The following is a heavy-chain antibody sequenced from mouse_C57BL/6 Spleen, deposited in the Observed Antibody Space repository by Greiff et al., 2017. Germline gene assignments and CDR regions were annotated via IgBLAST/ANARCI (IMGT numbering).Heavy chain of an antibody. CDR1: GFTFSDYY. V-gene: IGHV5-12*01. Sequence: EVQLQESGGGLVQPGGSLKLSCAASGFTFSDYYMYWVRQTPEKRLEWVAYISNGGGSTYYPDTVKGRFTISRDNAKNTLYLQMSRLKSEDTAMYYCARHPYYSNGAMDYWGQGTSVTVSS. D-gene: IGHD2-5*01. CDR3: ARHPYYSNGAMDY. CDR2: ISNGGGST. J-gene: IGHJ4*01.